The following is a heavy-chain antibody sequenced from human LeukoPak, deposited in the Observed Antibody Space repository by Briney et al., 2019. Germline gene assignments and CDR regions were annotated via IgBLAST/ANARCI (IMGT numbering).Heavy chain of an antibody. D-gene: IGHD3-10*01. CDR1: GGSISSYY. V-gene: IGHV4-4*07. J-gene: IGHJ6*03. CDR2: IYTSGST. CDR3: ARETYYYGSGSRDYYMDV. Sequence: SETLSLTCTVSGGSISSYYWSWIRQSAGKGLEWIGRIYTSGSTNYHPSLKSRVTMSVDKSKNQFSLKLSSVTAAETAVYYCARETYYYGSGSRDYYMDVWGKGTTVTVSS.